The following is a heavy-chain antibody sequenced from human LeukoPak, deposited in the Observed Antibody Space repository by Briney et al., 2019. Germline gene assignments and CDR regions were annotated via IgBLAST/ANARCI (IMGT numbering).Heavy chain of an antibody. J-gene: IGHJ4*02. CDR2: IYSSGST. Sequence: SETLSLTCTVSGGSISTYYWSWIRQPPGKGLEWIGYIYSSGSTNYNPSLRSRVTISVDTSKNQFSLKLSSVTAADTAVYYWARDRASGSRFREDYWGQGTLVTVSS. V-gene: IGHV4-59*01. CDR1: GGSISTYY. D-gene: IGHD3-10*01. CDR3: ARDRASGSRFREDY.